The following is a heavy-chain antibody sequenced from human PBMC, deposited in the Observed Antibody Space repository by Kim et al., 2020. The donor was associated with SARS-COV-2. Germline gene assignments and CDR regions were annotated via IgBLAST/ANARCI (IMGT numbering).Heavy chain of an antibody. J-gene: IGHJ6*02. CDR2: IIPIFGTA. D-gene: IGHD6-13*01. Sequence: SVKVSCKASGGTFSSYAISWVRQAPGQGLEWMGGIIPIFGTANYAQKFQGRVTITADESTSTAYMELSSLRSEDTAVYYCARDDGRIAAAGSGAVGVYYYYGMDVWGQGTTVTVSS. CDR1: GGTFSSYA. V-gene: IGHV1-69*13. CDR3: ARDDGRIAAAGSGAVGVYYYYGMDV.